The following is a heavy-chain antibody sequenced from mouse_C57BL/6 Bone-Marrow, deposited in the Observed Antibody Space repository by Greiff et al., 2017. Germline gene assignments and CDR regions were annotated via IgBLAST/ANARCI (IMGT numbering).Heavy chain of an antibody. CDR3: ARDGSSSWFAY. V-gene: IGHV1-82*01. J-gene: IGHJ3*01. CDR2: IYPGVGDT. CDR1: GYAFSSSW. Sequence: QVQLQQSGPELVKPGASVKISCKASGYAFSSSWMNWVKQRPGKGLEWIGRIYPGVGDTNYNGKFKGKATLTADKASSTAYMQLSSLTSEDSAVYFCARDGSSSWFAYWGQGTLVTVSA. D-gene: IGHD1-1*01.